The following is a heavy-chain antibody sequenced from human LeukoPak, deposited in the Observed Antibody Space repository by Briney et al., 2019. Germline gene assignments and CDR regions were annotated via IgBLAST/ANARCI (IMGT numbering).Heavy chain of an antibody. Sequence: ETLSLTCTVSGGSISSYYWSWVRQAPGKGLEWVGRIKSKTNGGTTDYAAPVRGRFTISRDDSKTTLFLQMNSLKTEDTAVYYCTTGIVGAKRGSDFDFWGQGTLVTVSS. D-gene: IGHD1-26*01. V-gene: IGHV3-15*01. CDR2: IKSKTNGGTT. CDR3: TTGIVGAKRGSDFDF. J-gene: IGHJ4*02. CDR1: GGSISSYY.